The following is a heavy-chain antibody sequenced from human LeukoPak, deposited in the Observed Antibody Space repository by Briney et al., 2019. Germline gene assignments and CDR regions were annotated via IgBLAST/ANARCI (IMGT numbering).Heavy chain of an antibody. Sequence: PGRSLRLSCTASGFTFGDYAMSWFRQAPGKGLEWVGFIRSKAYGGTTEYAASVKGRFTISGDDSKSIAYLQMNSLKTEDTAVYYCTREFQGNGFDYWGQGTLVTVSS. D-gene: IGHD2-8*01. J-gene: IGHJ4*02. CDR2: IRSKAYGGTT. V-gene: IGHV3-49*03. CDR3: TREFQGNGFDY. CDR1: GFTFGDYA.